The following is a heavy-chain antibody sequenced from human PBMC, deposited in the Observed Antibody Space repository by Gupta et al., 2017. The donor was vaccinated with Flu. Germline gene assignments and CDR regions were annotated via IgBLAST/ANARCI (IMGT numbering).Heavy chain of an antibody. Sequence: QVQLQQSGPGLVKPSQTLSLTCAISGDSVPSNSAAWNWTRQSPSRGLEWLGRTYYRSKWSSDYAVSVKSRIAINSDTSKNHFSLQLNSVTPEDTAVYYCARASFPVALDYWGQGTLVTVSS. CDR2: TYYRSKWSS. CDR3: ARASFPVALDY. D-gene: IGHD6-19*01. V-gene: IGHV6-1*01. J-gene: IGHJ4*02. CDR1: GDSVPSNSAA.